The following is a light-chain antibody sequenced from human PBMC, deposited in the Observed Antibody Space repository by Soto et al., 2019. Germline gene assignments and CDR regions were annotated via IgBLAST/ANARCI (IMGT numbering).Light chain of an antibody. V-gene: IGLV2-23*02. CDR2: EVS. Sequence: QSALTQPPSVSGSPGQSVTISCIGTSSDVGSYNLVSWYQQHPGKAPKVLIYEVSERPSGVSNRFSGSKSGNTASLTISGLQAEDEAEYYCCSYAGSRTHVLFGGGTKVTVL. CDR3: CSYAGSRTHVL. CDR1: SSDVGSYNL. J-gene: IGLJ2*01.